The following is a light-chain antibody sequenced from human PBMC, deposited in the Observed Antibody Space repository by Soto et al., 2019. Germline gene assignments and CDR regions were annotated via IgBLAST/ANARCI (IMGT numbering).Light chain of an antibody. V-gene: IGKV1-12*01. CDR1: EGVARR. CDR3: QQTNTFPPT. J-gene: IGKJ1*01. CDR2: AAY. Sequence: DVQMTQSPSSVSASVGDRVTVTCRASEGVARRLAWYQQKPGRAPKLLIYAAYTLESTVQPRFSGSGSGTDFTLTIRSVQPEDFATYYCQQTNTFPPTFGQGTKVDIK.